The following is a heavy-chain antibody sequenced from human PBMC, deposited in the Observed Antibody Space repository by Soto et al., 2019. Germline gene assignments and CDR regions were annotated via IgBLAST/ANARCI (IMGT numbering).Heavy chain of an antibody. CDR1: GLTFISYA. D-gene: IGHD3-22*01. Sequence: GGSLKLPLAPSGLTFISYACHWFRRTQAKGLAGLAVISYDGSNKCYADSVKGRFTISRDNSKNTPYLQMNSLRAEDTAVYYCARVNYYDSSGYYYQGAFDIWGQGTMVTVSS. V-gene: IGHV3-30-3*01. CDR2: ISYDGSNK. CDR3: ARVNYYDSSGYYYQGAFDI. J-gene: IGHJ3*02.